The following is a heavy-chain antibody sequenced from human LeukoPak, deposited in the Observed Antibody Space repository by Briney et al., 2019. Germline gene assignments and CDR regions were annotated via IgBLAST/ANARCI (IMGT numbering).Heavy chain of an antibody. D-gene: IGHD2-2*01. CDR2: ISGSGGST. CDR3: AKWVVPAAISRVSPWFDP. J-gene: IGHJ5*02. V-gene: IGHV3-23*01. Sequence: PGGSLRLSCAASGFTFSSYAMSWVRQAPGKGLEWVSAISGSGGSTYYVDSVKGRFTISRDNSKNTLYLQMNSLRAEDTAVYYCAKWVVPAAISRVSPWFDPWGQGTLVTVSS. CDR1: GFTFSSYA.